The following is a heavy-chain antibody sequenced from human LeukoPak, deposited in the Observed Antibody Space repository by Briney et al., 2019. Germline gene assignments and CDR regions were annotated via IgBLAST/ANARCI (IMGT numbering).Heavy chain of an antibody. CDR1: GFTFSSYW. D-gene: IGHD4-17*01. CDR2: ISSSSSYI. V-gene: IGHV3-21*01. J-gene: IGHJ4*02. Sequence: GGSLRLSCAASGFTFSSYWMSWVRQAPGKGLEWVPSISSSSSYIYYADSVKGRFTISRDNAKNSLYLQMNSLRAEDTAVYYCARAHGDYFDYWGQGTLVTVSS. CDR3: ARAHGDYFDY.